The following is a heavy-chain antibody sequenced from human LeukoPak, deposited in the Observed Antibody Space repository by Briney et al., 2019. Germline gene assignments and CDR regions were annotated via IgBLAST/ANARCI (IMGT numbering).Heavy chain of an antibody. Sequence: PSETLSLTCTVSGYSISSGYYWGWIRQPPGKGLEWIGSIYHSGSTYYNPSLKSRVTISVDTSKNQFSLKLSSVTAADTAVYYCARDLEHHYWGQGTLVTVSS. V-gene: IGHV4-38-2*02. CDR2: IYHSGST. CDR1: GYSISSGYY. D-gene: IGHD1/OR15-1a*01. CDR3: ARDLEHHY. J-gene: IGHJ4*02.